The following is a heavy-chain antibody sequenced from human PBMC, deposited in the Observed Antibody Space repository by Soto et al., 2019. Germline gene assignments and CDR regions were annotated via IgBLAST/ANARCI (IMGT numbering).Heavy chain of an antibody. CDR2: IYYSGST. D-gene: IGHD3-22*01. V-gene: IGHV4-59*01. CDR1: GVSITTYY. Sequence: SETLSLTCTVSGVSITTYYWSWIRQPPGKRLEWIGYIYYSGSTNYNPSLKSRVTISVDTSKNQFSLKLSSVTAADTAVYYCARDRPYYYDSSGSNLFDYWGQGTLVTVSS. CDR3: ARDRPYYYDSSGSNLFDY. J-gene: IGHJ4*02.